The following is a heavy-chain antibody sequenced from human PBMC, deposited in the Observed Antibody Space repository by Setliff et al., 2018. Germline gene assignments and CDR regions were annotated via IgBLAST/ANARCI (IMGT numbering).Heavy chain of an antibody. Sequence: SETLSLTCRVSGYSIGSDYFWAWVRQPPGKGLEWVATIKHGGTTYYNPSLRSRVIISVDASKNQFSLKLSSVTAADTAVYYCARRSYSSGWYWDYWGQGTLVTVAS. D-gene: IGHD6-19*01. V-gene: IGHV4-38-2*01. CDR2: IKHGGTT. CDR3: ARRSYSSGWYWDY. CDR1: GYSIGSDYF. J-gene: IGHJ4*02.